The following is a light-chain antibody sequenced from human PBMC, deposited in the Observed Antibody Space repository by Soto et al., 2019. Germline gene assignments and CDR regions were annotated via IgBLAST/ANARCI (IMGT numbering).Light chain of an antibody. CDR1: QSVSSSY. J-gene: IGKJ1*01. Sequence: EIVLTQSPGTLSLSPGERATLSCRASQSVSSSYLAWYQQKPGQAPRLLISGASSRATGIQDRFSGSGSGTDFTLTISRVEPEDFAVYYCQQYGSSALTCGQGTEVEIK. V-gene: IGKV3-20*01. CDR2: GAS. CDR3: QQYGSSALT.